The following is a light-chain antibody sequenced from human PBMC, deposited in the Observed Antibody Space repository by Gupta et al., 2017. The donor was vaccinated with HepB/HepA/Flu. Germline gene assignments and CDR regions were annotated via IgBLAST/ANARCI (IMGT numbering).Light chain of an antibody. CDR1: HSVRSN. J-gene: IGKJ1*01. CDR3: QQTNNWPRT. V-gene: IGKV3-15*01. CDR2: GES. Sequence: DIVMTQSPATLSVSPGETVTLSCRASHSVRSNLALYQQKVGQAPTLLIYGESTRASGIPVRFSGGGSGADFTLTISSLQSEDFAVYYCQQTNNWPRTFGQGTKVEIK.